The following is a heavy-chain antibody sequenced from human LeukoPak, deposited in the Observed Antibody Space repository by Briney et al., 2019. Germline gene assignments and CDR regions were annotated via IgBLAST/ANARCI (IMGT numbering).Heavy chain of an antibody. CDR3: ARDNTLVVVAATKRYYYYGMDV. CDR2: IGTGGDT. V-gene: IGHV3-13*01. CDR1: GFTFSSYD. Sequence: GGSLRLSCAASGFTFSSYDMHWVRQATGKGLEWVSGIGTGGDTFYPGSVKGRFTISRDNAKNSLYLQMNSLRAEDTAVYYCARDNTLVVVAATKRYYYYGMDVWGQGTTVTVSS. D-gene: IGHD2-15*01. J-gene: IGHJ6*02.